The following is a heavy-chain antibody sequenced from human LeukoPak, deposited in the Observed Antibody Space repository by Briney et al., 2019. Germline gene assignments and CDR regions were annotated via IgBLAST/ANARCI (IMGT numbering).Heavy chain of an antibody. CDR1: VGSFRISA. J-gene: IGHJ4*02. CDR3: ARSGYDILTSDY. V-gene: IGHV1-69*04. D-gene: IGHD3-9*01. Sequence: SVKVSCKASVGSFRISAISWVRHAPERRVERMGRIIPILGIAHYAQKFQGRVTITADKSTSTAYMELSSLRDEDTAVYYCARSGYDILTSDYWGQGTLVTVSS. CDR2: IIPILGIA.